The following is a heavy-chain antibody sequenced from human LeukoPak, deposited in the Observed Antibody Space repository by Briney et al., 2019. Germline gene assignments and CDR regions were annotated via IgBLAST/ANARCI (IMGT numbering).Heavy chain of an antibody. CDR1: GFTFSSYA. CDR3: AKGIVNWGKSYFDY. V-gene: IGHV3-23*01. Sequence: GGSLRLSCAASGFTFSSYAMTWVRQAPGKGLEWVSAISGSGASTYYADSVKGRFTISRDNSKNTLHLQMSSLRAEDTAVYYCAKGIVNWGKSYFDYWGPGTLVTVSS. CDR2: ISGSGAST. D-gene: IGHD7-27*01. J-gene: IGHJ4*02.